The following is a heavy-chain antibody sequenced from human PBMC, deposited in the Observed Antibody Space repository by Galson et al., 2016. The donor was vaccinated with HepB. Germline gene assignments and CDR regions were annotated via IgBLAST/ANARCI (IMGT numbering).Heavy chain of an antibody. D-gene: IGHD2-8*02. CDR3: ARDLLMGHTRGIFDI. Sequence: SLRLSCAASGFTFSSYSMNWVRQSPGKGLEWVSAISGSSDYLYYADSVGGRFTISRDNTKNSLYLQMNGLRADDTALYYCARDLLMGHTRGIFDIWGQGTPVAVPS. CDR2: ISGSSDYL. CDR1: GFTFSSYS. J-gene: IGHJ3*02. V-gene: IGHV3-21*06.